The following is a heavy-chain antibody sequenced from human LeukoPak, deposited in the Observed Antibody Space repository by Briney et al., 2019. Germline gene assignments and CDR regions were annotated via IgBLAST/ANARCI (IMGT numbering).Heavy chain of an antibody. V-gene: IGHV4-39*07. D-gene: IGHD4-17*01. CDR3: ASLLKDRLRPMVVDP. J-gene: IGHJ5*02. CDR2: IYYSGST. Sequence: PSETLSLTCTVSGGSISSSSYYWGWIRQPPGKGLEWIGNIYYSGSTYYNPSLKSRVTISVDTSKNQFSLKLSSVTAADTAVYYCASLLKDRLRPMVVDPWGQGTLVTVSS. CDR1: GGSISSSSYY.